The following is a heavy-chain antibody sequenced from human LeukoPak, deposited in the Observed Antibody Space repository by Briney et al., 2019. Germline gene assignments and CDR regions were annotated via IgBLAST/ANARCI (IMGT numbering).Heavy chain of an antibody. Sequence: GGSLRLSCVASGFTFSSYEMNWVRQAPGKGLEWVSYISDSGTTRYYADSVKGRFTISRDNAKNSVYLQMNSLRVEDTAVYYCVRDHSGWSLDPWGQGTLVTVSS. CDR1: GFTFSSYE. CDR2: ISDSGTTR. V-gene: IGHV3-48*03. CDR3: VRDHSGWSLDP. D-gene: IGHD6-19*01. J-gene: IGHJ5*02.